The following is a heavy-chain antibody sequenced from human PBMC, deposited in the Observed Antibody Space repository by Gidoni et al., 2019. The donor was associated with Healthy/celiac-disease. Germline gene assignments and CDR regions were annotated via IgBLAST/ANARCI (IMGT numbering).Heavy chain of an antibody. V-gene: IGHV1-2*06. CDR2: INPNSGGT. Sequence: QVQLVQSGAEVKKPGASVKVSCKASGYTFTGYYLHWVRQAPGQGLEWMGRINPNSGGTNYAQKFQGRVTMTRDTSISTAYMELSRLRSDDTAVYYCARAWGSTTVTRGGFDYWGQGTLVTVSS. CDR3: ARAWGSTTVTRGGFDY. D-gene: IGHD4-17*01. J-gene: IGHJ4*02. CDR1: GYTFTGYY.